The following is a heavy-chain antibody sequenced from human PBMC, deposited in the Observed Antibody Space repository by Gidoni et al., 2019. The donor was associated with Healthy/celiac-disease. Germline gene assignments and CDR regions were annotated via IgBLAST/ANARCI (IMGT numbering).Heavy chain of an antibody. Sequence: QLQLQESGPGLVKPSETLSLTCTVSGGSISSSSYYWGWIRQPPGKGLEWIGSIYYSGSTYYNPSLKSRVTISVDTSKNQFSLKLSSVTAADTAVYYCARHDRGGSCYYFDYWGQGTLVTVSS. CDR3: ARHDRGGSCYYFDY. J-gene: IGHJ4*02. D-gene: IGHD2-15*01. CDR2: IYYSGST. V-gene: IGHV4-39*01. CDR1: GGSISSSSYY.